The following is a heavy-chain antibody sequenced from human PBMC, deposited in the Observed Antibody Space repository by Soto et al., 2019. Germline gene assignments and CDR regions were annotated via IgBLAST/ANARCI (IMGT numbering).Heavy chain of an antibody. V-gene: IGHV3-23*01. CDR1: GFTFSSYA. Sequence: PVGSLRLSCAASGFTFSSYARSWVRQAPGKGLEWVSTISGSGGSTYNADSVKGRFIISRDNSKNTLYLQMISLRAEDTAVYYCAKSSYASGWSNFDYWGQGTLVTVSS. CDR2: ISGSGGST. CDR3: AKSSYASGWSNFDY. D-gene: IGHD6-19*01. J-gene: IGHJ4*02.